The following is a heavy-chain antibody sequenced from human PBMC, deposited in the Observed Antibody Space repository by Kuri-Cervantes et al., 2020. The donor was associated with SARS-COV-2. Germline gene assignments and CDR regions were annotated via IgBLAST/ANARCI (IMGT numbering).Heavy chain of an antibody. D-gene: IGHD1-1*01. J-gene: IGHJ3*02. V-gene: IGHV3-48*04. CDR2: TSSSGSTI. Sequence: GGSLRLSCAASGFTFSSYSMNWVRQAPGKGLEWVSYTSSSGSTIYYADSVKGRLTISRDNAKNSLYLQMNSLRAEDTAVYYCAIIGTLYNFDAFDIWGQGTMVTVSS. CDR3: AIIGTLYNFDAFDI. CDR1: GFTFSSYS.